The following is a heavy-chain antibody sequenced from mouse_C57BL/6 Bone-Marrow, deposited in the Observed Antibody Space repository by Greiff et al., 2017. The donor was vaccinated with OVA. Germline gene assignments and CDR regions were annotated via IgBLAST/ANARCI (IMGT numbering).Heavy chain of an antibody. D-gene: IGHD2-2*01. CDR2: IFIGNGYT. Sequence: EVQLQQSGAELVRPGSSVKMSCKTSGYTFTSYGINWVKQRPGQGLEGMGYIFIGNGYTEYNEKFKGKATLTSDTSSSTAYMQLSSLTSEDSAIYFCARWTVTTRNYAMDYWGQGTSVTVSS. CDR1: GYTFTSYG. CDR3: ARWTVTTRNYAMDY. J-gene: IGHJ4*01. V-gene: IGHV1-58*01.